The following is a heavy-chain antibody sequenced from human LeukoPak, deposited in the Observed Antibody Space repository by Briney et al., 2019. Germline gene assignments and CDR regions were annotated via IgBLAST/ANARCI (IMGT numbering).Heavy chain of an antibody. CDR3: ARVGSSWYLGDYYYYYYYMDV. CDR1: GGSISSSSYY. D-gene: IGHD6-13*01. V-gene: IGHV4-39*07. CDR2: IYYSGST. Sequence: SETLSLTCTVSGGSISSSSYYWGWIRQPPGKGLEWIGSIYYSGSTYYNPSLKSRVTISVDTSKNQFSLKLSSVTAADTAVYYCARVGSSWYLGDYYYYYYYMDVWGKGTTVTVSS. J-gene: IGHJ6*03.